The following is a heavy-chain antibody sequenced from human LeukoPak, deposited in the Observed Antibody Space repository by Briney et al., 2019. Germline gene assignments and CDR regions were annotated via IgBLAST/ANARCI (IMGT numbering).Heavy chain of an antibody. CDR3: ARDPTNYYYYYMDV. V-gene: IGHV1-2*02. Sequence: ASVKVSCKASGYTFTGYYMHWVRQAPGQGLEWMGWINPNSGGTNYAQKFQGRVTRTRDTSISTAYMELSRLRSDDTAVYYCARDPTNYYYYYMDVWGKGTTVTVSS. CDR1: GYTFTGYY. CDR2: INPNSGGT. D-gene: IGHD5-24*01. J-gene: IGHJ6*03.